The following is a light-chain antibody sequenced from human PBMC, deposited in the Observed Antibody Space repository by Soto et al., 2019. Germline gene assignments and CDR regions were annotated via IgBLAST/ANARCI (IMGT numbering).Light chain of an antibody. CDR2: DTY. CDR1: NSNIGNNY. CDR3: AAWDNNLSAVV. V-gene: IGLV1-51*01. J-gene: IGLJ2*01. Sequence: QSVLTQPPSVSAAPGQKVTISCSGSNSNIGNNYVSWYQQLPRAAPKLLIYDTYKRPSGIPDRFSGSKSGASATLDIAGIQTGDEADYYCAAWDNNLSAVVFGGGTKLTVL.